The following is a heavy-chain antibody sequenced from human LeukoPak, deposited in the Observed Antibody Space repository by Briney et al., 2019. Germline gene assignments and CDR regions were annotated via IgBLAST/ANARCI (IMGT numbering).Heavy chain of an antibody. J-gene: IGHJ4*02. V-gene: IGHV1-8*03. CDR1: GYTFTSYD. D-gene: IGHD6-6*01. Sequence: ASVEVSCKASGYTFTSYDINWVRQATGQGLEWMGWMNPNSGNTGYAQKFQGRVTITRNTSISTAYMELSSLRSEDTAVYYCARGRGYSSSPGYYFDYWGQGTLVTVSS. CDR3: ARGRGYSSSPGYYFDY. CDR2: MNPNSGNT.